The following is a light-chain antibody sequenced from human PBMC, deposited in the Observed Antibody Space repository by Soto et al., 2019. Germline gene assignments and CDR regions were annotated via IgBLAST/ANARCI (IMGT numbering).Light chain of an antibody. Sequence: QSALTQPPSASGSPGQSVTISCTGTSRDVGGYNYVSWYQQHPGKAPKLMIYEVSKRPSGVPDRFSGSKSGNTASLTVSGHQADEEADYYRVSDASSNPVVFGGGTKLTVL. V-gene: IGLV2-8*01. CDR2: EVS. J-gene: IGLJ2*01. CDR1: SRDVGGYNY. CDR3: VSDASSNPVV.